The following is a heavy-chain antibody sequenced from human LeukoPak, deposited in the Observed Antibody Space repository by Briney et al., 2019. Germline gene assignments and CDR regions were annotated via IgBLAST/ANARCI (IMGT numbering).Heavy chain of an antibody. CDR3: ARDPYGYCSSTSRYWDYYYYYGMDV. J-gene: IGHJ6*02. CDR1: GYTFTSYG. Sequence: ASVKVSCKASGYTFTSYGISWVRQAPGQGLEWMGWISAYNGNTNYAQKLQGRVTMTTDTSTSTAYMELRSLRSDDTAVYYCARDPYGYCSSTSRYWDYYYYYGMDVWGQGTTVTVSS. CDR2: ISAYNGNT. D-gene: IGHD2-2*03. V-gene: IGHV1-18*01.